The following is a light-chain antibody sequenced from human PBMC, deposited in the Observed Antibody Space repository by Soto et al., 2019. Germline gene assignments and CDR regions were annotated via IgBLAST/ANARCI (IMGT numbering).Light chain of an antibody. CDR1: QSINSE. V-gene: IGKV3-15*01. CDR3: QQGHNWPLP. Sequence: EIVMTQSPATLYLSPGERAALSCRASQSINSELAWYQQKPGQPPRLLIHGASTRATGVPARFTGSESGSEFTLTIRGLQSEDFAVYYCQQGHNWPLPFGQGTRLEI. J-gene: IGKJ2*01. CDR2: GAS.